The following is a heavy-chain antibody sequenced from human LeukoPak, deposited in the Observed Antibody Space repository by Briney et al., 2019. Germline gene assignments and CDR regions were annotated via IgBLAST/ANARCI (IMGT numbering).Heavy chain of an antibody. CDR1: GGSVSDYY. D-gene: IGHD5-18*01. V-gene: IGHV4-59*02. Sequence: SETLSLTCTISGGSVSDYYWSWIRQSPGKGLEWIGYIYHTGSTSYSPSLKSRVTISADTSQNQFSLKLSSVTAEDTAVYYCAKDVDTAKGAVDYWGQGTLVTVSS. J-gene: IGHJ4*02. CDR3: AKDVDTAKGAVDY. CDR2: IYHTGST.